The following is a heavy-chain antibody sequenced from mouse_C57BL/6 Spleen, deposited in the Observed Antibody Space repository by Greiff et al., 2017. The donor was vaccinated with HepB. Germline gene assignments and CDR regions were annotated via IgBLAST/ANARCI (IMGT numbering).Heavy chain of an antibody. V-gene: IGHV5-6*01. Sequence: EVMLVESGGDLVKPGGSLKLSCAASGFTFSSYGMSWVRQTPDKRLEWVATISSGGSYTYYPDSVKGRFTISRDNAKNTLYLQMSSLKSEDTAMYYCARHYYDYEGYFDVWGTGTTVTVSS. CDR3: ARHYYDYEGYFDV. D-gene: IGHD2-4*01. CDR2: ISSGGSYT. J-gene: IGHJ1*03. CDR1: GFTFSSYG.